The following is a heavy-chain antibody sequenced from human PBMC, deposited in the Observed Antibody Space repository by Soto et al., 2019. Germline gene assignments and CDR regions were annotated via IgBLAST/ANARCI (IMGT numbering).Heavy chain of an antibody. CDR1: GYTFTSYA. Sequence: QVQLVQSGAEVKKPGASVKVSCKASGYTFTSYAMHWVRQAPGQRLEWMGWINAGNGNTKYSQKFQGRVTITRDTSASTAYMELSSLRSEDTAVYYCARDQYCRSTSCHEGYFDYWGQGTLVTVSS. D-gene: IGHD2-2*01. CDR3: ARDQYCRSTSCHEGYFDY. J-gene: IGHJ4*02. V-gene: IGHV1-3*01. CDR2: INAGNGNT.